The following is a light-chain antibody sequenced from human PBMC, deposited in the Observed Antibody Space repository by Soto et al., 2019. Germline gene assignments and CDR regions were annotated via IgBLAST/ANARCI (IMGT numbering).Light chain of an antibody. CDR3: QSFDLRLSGSI. J-gene: IGLJ2*01. Sequence: QAVVTQPPSVSGAPGQRVTISCTGGSSNIGAGYDVHWYRQFPGTAPKLLVYGNNNRPSGISDRFSASKSGSSASLAITGLQAEDEADYYCQSFDLRLSGSIFGGGTKLTVL. CDR2: GNN. V-gene: IGLV1-40*01. CDR1: SSNIGAGYD.